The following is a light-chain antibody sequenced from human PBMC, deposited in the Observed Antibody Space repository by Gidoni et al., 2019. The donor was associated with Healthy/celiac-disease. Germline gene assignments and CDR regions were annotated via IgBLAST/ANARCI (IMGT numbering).Light chain of an antibody. CDR3: QSYDSSLSGHWV. V-gene: IGLV1-40*01. J-gene: IGLJ3*02. Sequence: SVLPQPPSVSGAPGQRVTISCTGSSSNIGAGYDVHWYQQLPGTSPKLLIYGNSNRPSGVPDRFSGSKSGTSASLAITGLQAEDEADYYCQSYDSSLSGHWVFGGGTKLTVL. CDR1: SSNIGAGYD. CDR2: GNS.